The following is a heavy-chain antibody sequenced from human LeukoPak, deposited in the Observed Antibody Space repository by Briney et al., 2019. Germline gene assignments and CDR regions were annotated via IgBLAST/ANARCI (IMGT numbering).Heavy chain of an antibody. J-gene: IGHJ4*02. CDR2: ISWNSGSI. Sequence: PGRSLRLSCATSGFTFSSHGMHWVRQAPGKGLEWVSGISWNSGSIGYADSVKGRFTISRDNAKNTLYLQMNSLRAEDTAVYYCAKVRDYYDSSGYYDYWGQGTLVTVSS. D-gene: IGHD3-22*01. V-gene: IGHV3-9*01. CDR3: AKVRDYYDSSGYYDY. CDR1: GFTFSSHG.